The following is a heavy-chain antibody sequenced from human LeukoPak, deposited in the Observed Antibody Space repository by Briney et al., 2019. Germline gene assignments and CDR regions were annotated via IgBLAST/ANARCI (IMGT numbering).Heavy chain of an antibody. J-gene: IGHJ4*02. CDR2: MNPNSGNT. CDR3: ARGRDYSNYHDY. V-gene: IGHV1-8*01. CDR1: GYTFTSYD. Sequence: RWASVKVSCKASGYTFTSYDINWVRQATGQGLEWMGWMNPNSGNTGYAQKFQGRVTITRNTSISTAYMELSSLRSEDTAVYYCARGRDYSNYHDYWGQGTLVTVSS. D-gene: IGHD4-11*01.